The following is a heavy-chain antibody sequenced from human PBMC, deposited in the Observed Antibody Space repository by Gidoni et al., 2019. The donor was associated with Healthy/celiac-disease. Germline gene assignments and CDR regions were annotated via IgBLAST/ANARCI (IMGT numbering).Heavy chain of an antibody. Sequence: EVQLLESGGGLVQPGGYLRLSCAASGFTFSSYAMSWVRQAPGRGLGWVSAISVSGGSTYYADSVKGRFTISRDNSKNTLYLQMTSLRAEDTAVYCCAKFQPGFYGSGRSLFDYWGQGTLVTVSS. J-gene: IGHJ4*02. V-gene: IGHV3-23*01. CDR2: ISVSGGST. D-gene: IGHD3-10*01. CDR1: GFTFSSYA. CDR3: AKFQPGFYGSGRSLFDY.